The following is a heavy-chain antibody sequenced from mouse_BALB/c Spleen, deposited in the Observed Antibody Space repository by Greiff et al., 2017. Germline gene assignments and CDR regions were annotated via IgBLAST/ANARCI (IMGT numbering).Heavy chain of an antibody. J-gene: IGHJ4*01. V-gene: IGHV5-4*02. CDR2: ISDGGSYT. D-gene: IGHD1-1*01. Sequence: EVQLVESGGGLVKPGGSLKLSCAASGFTFSDYYMYWVRQTPEKRLEWVATISDGGSYTYYPDSVKGRFTISRDNAKNNLYLQMSSLKSEDTAMYYCARDGVYGSSYDYAMDYWGQGTSVTVSS. CDR1: GFTFSDYY. CDR3: ARDGVYGSSYDYAMDY.